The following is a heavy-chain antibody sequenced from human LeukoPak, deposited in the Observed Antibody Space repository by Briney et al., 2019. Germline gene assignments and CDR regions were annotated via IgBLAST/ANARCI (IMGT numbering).Heavy chain of an antibody. J-gene: IGHJ4*02. V-gene: IGHV4-34*01. CDR2: INHSGST. D-gene: IGHD6-13*01. Sequence: SETLSLTCAVYGGSFSGYYWSWIRQPPGKGLEWIGEINHSGSTNYNPSLKSRVTISVDTSKNQFSLKLSSVTAADTAVYYRARGNFRYSSSWYGAYYFDYWGQGTLVTVSS. CDR3: ARGNFRYSSSWYGAYYFDY. CDR1: GGSFSGYY.